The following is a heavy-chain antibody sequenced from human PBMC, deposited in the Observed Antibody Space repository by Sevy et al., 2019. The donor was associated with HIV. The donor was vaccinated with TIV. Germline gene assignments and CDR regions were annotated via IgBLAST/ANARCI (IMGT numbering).Heavy chain of an antibody. CDR3: AKDGGILEWLRRFANFDY. D-gene: IGHD3-3*01. V-gene: IGHV3-23*01. Sequence: GGSLRLSCAASGFTFSSYAMSWVRQAPGKGLEWVSAISGSGGSTYYADSVKGRFTISRDNSKNTLYLQMNSLRAEDTAVYYCAKDGGILEWLRRFANFDYRGQGTLVTVSS. CDR1: GFTFSSYA. CDR2: ISGSGGST. J-gene: IGHJ4*02.